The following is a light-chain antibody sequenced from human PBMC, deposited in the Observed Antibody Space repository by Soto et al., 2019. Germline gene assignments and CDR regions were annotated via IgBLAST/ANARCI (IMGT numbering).Light chain of an antibody. Sequence: QSALTQPASVSGSPGQSTTISCTGSSSDVGGYNYVSWYQQHPGKAPKLMIYDVSDRPSGVSNRLSGSKSGNTASLTISGLQPEDEADYYCSSYTSSSTYVFGTGTKLTVL. J-gene: IGLJ1*01. V-gene: IGLV2-14*01. CDR3: SSYTSSSTYV. CDR1: SSDVGGYNY. CDR2: DVS.